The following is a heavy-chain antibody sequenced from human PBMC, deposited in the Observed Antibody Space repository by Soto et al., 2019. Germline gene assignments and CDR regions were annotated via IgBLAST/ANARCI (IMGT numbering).Heavy chain of an antibody. Sequence: GASVKVSCKASGYTFTGYYMHWVRQAPGQGLEWMGWINPNSGGTNYAQKFQGRVTVTRDTSISTAYMELSRLRSDDTAVYYCVCGSGPERPFSYWGQGTLVTVSS. CDR3: VCGSGPERPFSY. CDR2: INPNSGGT. CDR1: GYTFTGYY. D-gene: IGHD6-19*01. V-gene: IGHV1-2*02. J-gene: IGHJ4*02.